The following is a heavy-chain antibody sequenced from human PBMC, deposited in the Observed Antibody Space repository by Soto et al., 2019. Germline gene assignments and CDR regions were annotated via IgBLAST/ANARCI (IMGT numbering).Heavy chain of an antibody. Sequence: ASVKVSCKASGGTFSNSAISWVRQAPGQGLEWMGGIIPAFGAANYAQKFQGRVTITADDSTSTAYMELSSLRSEDTAVYYCAGDSTATNSNYYYDMDVWGQGTTVTVSS. D-gene: IGHD4-4*01. V-gene: IGHV1-69*13. CDR1: GGTFSNSA. CDR2: IIPAFGAA. J-gene: IGHJ6*02. CDR3: AGDSTATNSNYYYDMDV.